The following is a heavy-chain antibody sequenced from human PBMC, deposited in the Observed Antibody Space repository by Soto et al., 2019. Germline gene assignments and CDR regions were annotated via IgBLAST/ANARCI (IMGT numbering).Heavy chain of an antibody. CDR2: INPNSGGT. V-gene: IGHV1-2*04. CDR3: AIGVNVGVPAAEVLDYYYGIDD. J-gene: IGHJ6*02. CDR1: GYTFTGYY. D-gene: IGHD2-2*01. Sequence: ASVKVSCKASGYTFTGYYMHWVRQAPGQGLEWMGWINPNSGGTNYAQKFQGWVTMTRDTSISTAYMELSRLRSDDTAVYYCAIGVNVGVPAAEVLDYYYGIDDWGQGTPVTVSS.